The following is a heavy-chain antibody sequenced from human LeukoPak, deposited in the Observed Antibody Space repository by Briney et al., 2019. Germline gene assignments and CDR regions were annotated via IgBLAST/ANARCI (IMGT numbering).Heavy chain of an antibody. V-gene: IGHV3-23*01. CDR3: AKGAASRCRGALCYPFDC. J-gene: IGHJ4*02. CDR1: GFTVGNNY. CDR2: VIGSGVDT. D-gene: IGHD2-15*01. Sequence: PGGSLRLSCAASGFTVGNNYMNWVRQAPGKGLEWVASVIGSGVDTYHAVSVKGRFTVSRDNSKNTLYLQMTSLRAEDTAVYYCAKGAASRCRGALCYPFDCWGQGTLVTVSS.